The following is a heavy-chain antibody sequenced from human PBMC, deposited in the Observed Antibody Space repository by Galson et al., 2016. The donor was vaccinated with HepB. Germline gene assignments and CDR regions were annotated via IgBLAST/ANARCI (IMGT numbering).Heavy chain of an antibody. J-gene: IGHJ2*01. D-gene: IGHD1-26*01. CDR2: INAGNGNT. CDR1: GYTFTSYA. V-gene: IGHV1-3*01. CDR3: ARADSGSYYSSVDY. Sequence: VKVSCKASGYTFTSYALHWVRQAPGQRLEWMGWINAGNGNTKYSQKFQGRVTITRDTSASTAYMELSSLRSEDTAVYYCARADSGSYYSSVDYWGRGTLVTVSS.